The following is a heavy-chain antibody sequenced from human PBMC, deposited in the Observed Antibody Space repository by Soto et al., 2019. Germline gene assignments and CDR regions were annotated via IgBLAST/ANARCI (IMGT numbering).Heavy chain of an antibody. CDR2: ISSSGSTI. CDR1: GFTFSSYE. J-gene: IGHJ6*03. V-gene: IGHV3-48*03. Sequence: GGSLRLSCAASGFTFSSYEMNWVRQAPGKGLEWVSYISSSGSTIYYADSVKGRFTISRDNAKNSLYLQMNSLRAEDTAVYYCARRLPAAKNMDVWGKGTTVTVSS. D-gene: IGHD2-2*01. CDR3: ARRLPAAKNMDV.